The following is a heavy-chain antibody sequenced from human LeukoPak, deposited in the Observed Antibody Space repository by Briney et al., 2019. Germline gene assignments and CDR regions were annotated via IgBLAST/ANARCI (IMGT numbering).Heavy chain of an antibody. CDR3: ARDKKGIDP. J-gene: IGHJ5*02. CDR2: AYYSGST. Sequence: PSETLSLTCTVSGGSISSSSYYWGWIRQPPGKGLEWIGTAYYSGSTYSNPSLKSRVSISVDTSKNQFSLKLSSVTAADTAVYYCARDKKGIDPWGQGTLVTVSS. CDR1: GGSISSSSYY. V-gene: IGHV4-39*02.